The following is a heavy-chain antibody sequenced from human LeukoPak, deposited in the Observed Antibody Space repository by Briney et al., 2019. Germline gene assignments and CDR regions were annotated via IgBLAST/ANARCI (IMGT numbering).Heavy chain of an antibody. Sequence: GGSLRLSCVASGFTVSNKYMSWVRQAPGKGLEWVAVISYDGSNKYYADSVKGRFTISRDNSKNTLYLQMNSLRAEDTAVYYCAKDLDVVPAAIFVYWGQGTLVTVSS. CDR1: GFTVSNKY. CDR2: ISYDGSNK. D-gene: IGHD2-2*01. V-gene: IGHV3-30*18. J-gene: IGHJ4*02. CDR3: AKDLDVVPAAIFVY.